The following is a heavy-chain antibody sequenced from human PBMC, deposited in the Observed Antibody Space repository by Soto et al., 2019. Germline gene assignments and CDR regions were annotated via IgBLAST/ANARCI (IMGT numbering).Heavy chain of an antibody. J-gene: IGHJ4*02. CDR2: ILNSGST. V-gene: IGHV4-59*11. CDR1: GGSISSHY. CDR3: ARGPDRSKVGY. D-gene: IGHD4-4*01. Sequence: QMQLQESGPGLVKPSETLSLTCTVSGGSISSHYWSWIRQPPGKGLEWIGYILNSGSTNYNPSLKSRVTVSVDTSKNQFSLRLNSVTAADTAVYYCARGPDRSKVGYWGQGTQVTVSS.